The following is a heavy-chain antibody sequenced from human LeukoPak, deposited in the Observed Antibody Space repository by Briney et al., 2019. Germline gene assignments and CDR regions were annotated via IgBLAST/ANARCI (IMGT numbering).Heavy chain of an antibody. D-gene: IGHD5-12*01. J-gene: IGHJ4*02. Sequence: GRSLRLSCAASGFTFSSYGMHWVRQAPGKGLEWVAVISYDGSNKYYADSVKGRFTISRDNSKNTLYLQMNSLRAEDTAVYYCAKDQFSGYDPDNFDYWGQGTLVTVSS. CDR3: AKDQFSGYDPDNFDY. V-gene: IGHV3-30*18. CDR2: ISYDGSNK. CDR1: GFTFSSYG.